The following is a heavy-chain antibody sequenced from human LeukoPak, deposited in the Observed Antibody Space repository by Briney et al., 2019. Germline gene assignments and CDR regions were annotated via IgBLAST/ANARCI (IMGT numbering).Heavy chain of an antibody. CDR3: ASLHLSITGTYYGMDV. D-gene: IGHD1-20*01. CDR2: IYHSGSI. J-gene: IGHJ6*02. CDR1: GGSISSSNW. V-gene: IGHV4-4*02. Sequence: SETLSLTRAVSGGSISSSNWWSWVRQPPGKGLEWIGEIYHSGSINYNPSLKSRVTISVDKSKNQFSLKLSSVTAADTAVYYCASLHLSITGTYYGMDVWGQGTTVTVSS.